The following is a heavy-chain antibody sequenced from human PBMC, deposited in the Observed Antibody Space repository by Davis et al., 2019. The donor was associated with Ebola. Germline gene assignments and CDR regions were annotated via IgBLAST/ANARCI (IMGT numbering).Heavy chain of an antibody. CDR1: GYTFTSYG. J-gene: IGHJ4*02. CDR3: ARDLNDPSIDIVVVVAATLDY. V-gene: IGHV1-2*06. Sequence: AASVKVSCKASGYTFTSYGISWVRQAPGQGLEWMGRINPNSGGTNYAQKFQVRVTMTRDTSISTAYMELSRLRSDDTAVYYCARDLNDPSIDIVVVVAATLDYWGQGTLVTVSS. D-gene: IGHD2-15*01. CDR2: INPNSGGT.